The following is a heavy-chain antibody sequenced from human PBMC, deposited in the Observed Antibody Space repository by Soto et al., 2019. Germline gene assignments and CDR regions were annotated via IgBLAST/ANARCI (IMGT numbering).Heavy chain of an antibody. J-gene: IGHJ5*02. CDR3: ARVTGRDYYDSSGYYWFDP. V-gene: IGHV1-69*13. CDR2: IIPIFGTA. Sequence: ASVKVSCKASGGTFSSYAISWVRQAPGQGLEWMGGIIPIFGTANYAQKFQGRVTITADESTSTAYMELSSLRSADTAVYYCARVTGRDYYDSSGYYWFDPWGQGTLVTVSS. CDR1: GGTFSSYA. D-gene: IGHD3-22*01.